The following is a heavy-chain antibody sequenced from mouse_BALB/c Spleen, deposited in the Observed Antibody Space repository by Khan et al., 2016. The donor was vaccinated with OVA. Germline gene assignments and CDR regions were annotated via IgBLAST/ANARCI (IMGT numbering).Heavy chain of an antibody. CDR2: ISSDSITL. Sequence: EVQLVESGGDLVQPGGSRKLSCAASGFTFSSFGMHWVRQAPEKGLEWVAYISSDSITLYYADTVKGRFTISRNNPRNTLFLQMTSLRSEDTAIYYSASGNWAWFAYWGHGTLVTVSA. CDR3: ASGNWAWFAY. J-gene: IGHJ3*01. CDR1: GFTFSSFG. D-gene: IGHD4-1*01. V-gene: IGHV5-17*02.